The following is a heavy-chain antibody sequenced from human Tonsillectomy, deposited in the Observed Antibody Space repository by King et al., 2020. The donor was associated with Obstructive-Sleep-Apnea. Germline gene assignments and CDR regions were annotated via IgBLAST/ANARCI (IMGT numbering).Heavy chain of an antibody. J-gene: IGHJ4*02. D-gene: IGHD1-26*01. Sequence: QLVQSGGGVVQPGRSLRLSCAASGFTFSSYAIHWVRQAPGKGLEWVAVISYDGSNKYYADSVKGRFTISRDNSKKTLYLQMNSLRAEDTAVYYCARDLLGAFDYWGQGTLVTVSS. CDR2: ISYDGSNK. CDR3: ARDLLGAFDY. V-gene: IGHV3-30*04. CDR1: GFTFSSYA.